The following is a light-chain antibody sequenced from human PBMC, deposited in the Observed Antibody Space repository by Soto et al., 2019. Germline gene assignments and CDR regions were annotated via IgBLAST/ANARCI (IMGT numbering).Light chain of an antibody. V-gene: IGKV1-12*01. CDR2: AAS. CDR3: QQVNDFPLT. Sequence: IQMTQSPSSVSASVGDRVTITCRASQDVRTWLAWYQQTPGKAPKLLIHAASKLQSGVPSRFSGSGAGTHFTLTINNLQPEDFATYYCQQVNDFPLTFGPGTKVDI. CDR1: QDVRTW. J-gene: IGKJ3*01.